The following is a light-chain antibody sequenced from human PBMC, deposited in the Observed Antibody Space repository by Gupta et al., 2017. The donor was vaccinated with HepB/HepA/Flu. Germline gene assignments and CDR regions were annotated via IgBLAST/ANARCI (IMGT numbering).Light chain of an antibody. CDR2: DAS. CDR1: QSVSSY. V-gene: IGKV3D-11*02. Sequence: EIVLTQSPATLSLSPGERATRSCRASQSVSSYLAWYQQKPGQAPRLLIYDASNRATGIPARFSGSGPGTDFTLTISSLEPEDFAVYYCQQRSNWHPLTFGGGTKVEIK. J-gene: IGKJ4*01. CDR3: QQRSNWHPLT.